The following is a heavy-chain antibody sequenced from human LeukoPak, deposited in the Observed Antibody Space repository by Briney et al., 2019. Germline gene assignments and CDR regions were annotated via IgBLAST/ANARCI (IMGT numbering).Heavy chain of an antibody. CDR3: ASSYYYDSSGSIGYFDY. CDR1: GGSISSSSYY. V-gene: IGHV4-39*01. J-gene: IGHJ4*02. D-gene: IGHD3-22*01. Sequence: SETLSLTCTVSGGSISSSSYYWGWIRQPPGKGLEWIGSNYYSGSTYYNPSLKSRDTISVDTSKNQFSLKLSSVTAADTAVYYCASSYYYDSSGSIGYFDYWGQGTLVTVSS. CDR2: NYYSGST.